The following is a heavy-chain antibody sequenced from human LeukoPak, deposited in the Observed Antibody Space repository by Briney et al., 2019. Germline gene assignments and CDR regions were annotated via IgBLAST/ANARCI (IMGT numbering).Heavy chain of an antibody. CDR3: ASGIKDDYVWGSYRVFDY. J-gene: IGHJ4*02. Sequence: GGSLRLSCAASGFTFSSYWMSWVRQAPGKGLEWGANIKQEGSEKYYVDSVKGRFTISRDNAKNSLYLQMNSLRAEDTAVYYCASGIKDDYVWGSYRVFDYWGQGTLVTVSS. D-gene: IGHD3-16*02. CDR2: IKQEGSEK. V-gene: IGHV3-7*01. CDR1: GFTFSSYW.